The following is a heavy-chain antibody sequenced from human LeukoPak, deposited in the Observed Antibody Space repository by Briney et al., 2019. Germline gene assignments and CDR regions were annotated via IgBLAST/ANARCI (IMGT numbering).Heavy chain of an antibody. CDR3: ARDIVDILTGYYPYDAFDI. V-gene: IGHV1-18*04. J-gene: IGHJ3*02. D-gene: IGHD3-9*01. Sequence: ASVKVSCKASGYTFTSYGISWGRQAPGQGLEWMGWISAYNGNTNYAQKLQGRVTMTTDTSTSTAYMELRSLRSDDTAVYYCARDIVDILTGYYPYDAFDIWGQGTMVTASS. CDR2: ISAYNGNT. CDR1: GYTFTSYG.